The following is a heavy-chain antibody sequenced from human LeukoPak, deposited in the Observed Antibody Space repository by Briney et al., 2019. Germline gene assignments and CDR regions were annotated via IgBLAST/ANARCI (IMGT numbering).Heavy chain of an antibody. J-gene: IGHJ6*04. CDR3: AELGITMIGGV. CDR2: ISTSGSTI. Sequence: GGSLRLFCAASGFTFSSDGMNWGRQAPGKGLEWVSYISTSGSTIYYADSVKGRFTISRDNPKNSLYLQMNSLRAEDTAVYYCAELGITMIGGVWGKGTTVTISP. CDR1: GFTFSSDG. D-gene: IGHD3-10*02. V-gene: IGHV3-48*04.